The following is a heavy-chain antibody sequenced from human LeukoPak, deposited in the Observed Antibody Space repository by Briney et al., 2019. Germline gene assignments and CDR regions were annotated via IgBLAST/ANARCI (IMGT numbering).Heavy chain of an antibody. Sequence: SETLSLTCTVSGGSISSYYWNWIRQPAGKGLEWIGRIHTSGSTNYNPSLKSRVTMSVDTSKNQFSLKLSSVTTADTAVYYCARGKVVAGTPGQNSWDYWGQGTLVTVSS. V-gene: IGHV4-4*07. CDR3: ARGKVVAGTPGQNSWDY. J-gene: IGHJ4*02. CDR2: IHTSGST. CDR1: GGSISSYY. D-gene: IGHD6-19*01.